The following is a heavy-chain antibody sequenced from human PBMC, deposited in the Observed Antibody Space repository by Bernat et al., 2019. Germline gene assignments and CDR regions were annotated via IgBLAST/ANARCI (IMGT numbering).Heavy chain of an antibody. CDR2: IKSKTDGGTT. Sequence: EVQLVESGGGLVKPGGSLRLSCAASGFTFSNAWMSWVRQAPGKGMEWVGRIKSKTDGGTTDYAAPVKGRFTISRDDSNNTLYLQMNSLKTEDTAVYYCTTRHTLYYFDYWGQGTLVTVSS. J-gene: IGHJ4*02. V-gene: IGHV3-15*01. CDR1: GFTFSNAW. CDR3: TTRHTLYYFDY.